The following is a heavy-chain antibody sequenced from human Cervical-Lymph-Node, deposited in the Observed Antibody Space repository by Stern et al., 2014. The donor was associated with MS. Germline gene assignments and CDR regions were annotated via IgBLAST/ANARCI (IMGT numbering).Heavy chain of an antibody. D-gene: IGHD3-16*01. CDR1: GCTFSSYA. V-gene: IGHV1-69*01. Sequence: VQLVESGAEVKKPGSSVKVSCKASGCTFSSYAISWVRQAPGQGLEWMGGIIPIFGTANYAQKFQGRVTMTADASTRTAYMELSSLRSEDTAVYYCARNPGGYVYYYGIDVWGQGTTVTVSS. CDR3: ARNPGGYVYYYGIDV. CDR2: IIPIFGTA. J-gene: IGHJ6*02.